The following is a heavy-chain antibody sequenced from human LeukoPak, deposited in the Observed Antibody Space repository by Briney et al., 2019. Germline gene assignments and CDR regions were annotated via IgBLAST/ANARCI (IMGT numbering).Heavy chain of an antibody. Sequence: QTGGSLRLSCAASGFTVSSNYMSWVRQAPGKGLEWVSVIYSGGSTYYADSVKGRFTISRDNSKNTLYLQMNSLRAEDTAVYYCARDRKSGSYSGWYFDLWGRGTLVTVSS. D-gene: IGHD1-26*01. CDR1: GFTVSSNY. CDR3: ARDRKSGSYSGWYFDL. J-gene: IGHJ2*01. V-gene: IGHV3-66*02. CDR2: IYSGGST.